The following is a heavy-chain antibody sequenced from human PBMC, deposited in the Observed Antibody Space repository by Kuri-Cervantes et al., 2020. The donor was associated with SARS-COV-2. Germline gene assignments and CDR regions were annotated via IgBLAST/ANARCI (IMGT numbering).Heavy chain of an antibody. V-gene: IGHV3-30*02. D-gene: IGHD6-13*01. J-gene: IGHJ4*02. Sequence: GESLKISCAASGFTFSSYGMHWVRQAPGKGLEWVAFIRYDGSNKYYADSVKGRFTISRDNSRNTLYLQMNSLRAEDTAAYYCARGGWIAATDYFDYWGQGTLVTVSS. CDR2: IRYDGSNK. CDR1: GFTFSSYG. CDR3: ARGGWIAATDYFDY.